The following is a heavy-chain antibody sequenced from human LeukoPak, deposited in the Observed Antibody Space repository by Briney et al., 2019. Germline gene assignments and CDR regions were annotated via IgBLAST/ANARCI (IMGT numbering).Heavy chain of an antibody. J-gene: IGHJ4*02. V-gene: IGHV3-23*01. Sequence: QPGGSLRLSCGASGFTFSSYAMSWVRQAPGKGLEWVSAIGSGTYYADSVKGRFTISRDNSKNTLYLQMNSLSAEDTAVYYCAKEISYCGGDCYSGGFDYWGQGTLVTVSS. CDR1: GFTFSSYA. CDR3: AKEISYCGGDCYSGGFDY. CDR2: IGSGT. D-gene: IGHD2-21*02.